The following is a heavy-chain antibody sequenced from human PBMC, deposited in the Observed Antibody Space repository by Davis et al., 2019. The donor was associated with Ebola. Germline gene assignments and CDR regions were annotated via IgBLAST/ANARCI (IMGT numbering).Heavy chain of an antibody. Sequence: SVKVSCKASGGTFSSYAISWVRQAPGQGLEWMGRIIPILGIANYAQKFQGRVTITADKSTSTAYMELSSLRSEDTAVYYCASLYSSSIGDTGYWGQGTLVTVSS. CDR2: IIPILGIA. CDR3: ASLYSSSIGDTGY. V-gene: IGHV1-69*04. D-gene: IGHD6-6*01. CDR1: GGTFSSYA. J-gene: IGHJ4*02.